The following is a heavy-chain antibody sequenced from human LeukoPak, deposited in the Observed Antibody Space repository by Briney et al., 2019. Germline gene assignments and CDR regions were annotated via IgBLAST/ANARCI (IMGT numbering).Heavy chain of an antibody. CDR1: GVSSSSNNYF. D-gene: IGHD3-10*01. CDR3: ARLFDTSSYYLN. Sequence: SSETLSPTCTVSGVSSSSNNYFWGWVRQPPGKRLEWIASFFYSGNTYYNPSLKSRVTISVDTSKNQFSLRLNSVTAADTAVYYCARLFDTSSYYLNWGQGTLVTVSS. CDR2: FFYSGNT. V-gene: IGHV4-39*01. J-gene: IGHJ4*02.